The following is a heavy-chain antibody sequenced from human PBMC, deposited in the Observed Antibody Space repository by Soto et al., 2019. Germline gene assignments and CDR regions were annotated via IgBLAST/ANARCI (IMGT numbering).Heavy chain of an antibody. CDR1: GFTFSSYW. CDR3: ARASGSLDAFDI. D-gene: IGHD3-10*01. V-gene: IGHV3-74*01. CDR2: INSDGSST. J-gene: IGHJ3*02. Sequence: EVQLVESGGGLVQPGGSLRLSCAASGFTFSSYWMHWVRQAPGKGLVWVSRINSDGSSTSYADSVKGRFTISSDNAKNTLYLQMNSLRAEDTAVYYCARASGSLDAFDIWGQGTMVTVSS.